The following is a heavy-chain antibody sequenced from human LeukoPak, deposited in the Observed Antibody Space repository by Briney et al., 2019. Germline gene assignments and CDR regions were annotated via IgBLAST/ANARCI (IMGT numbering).Heavy chain of an antibody. CDR3: AGGPVDGYNSYFDY. Sequence: GASVKVSCKASGGTFSSYAISWVRQAPGQGLEWMGRIIPIFGIANYAQEFQGRVTITADKSTSTAYMELSSLRSEDTAVYYCAGGPVDGYNSYFDYWGQGTLVTVSS. CDR1: GGTFSSYA. V-gene: IGHV1-69*04. J-gene: IGHJ4*02. D-gene: IGHD5-24*01. CDR2: IIPIFGIA.